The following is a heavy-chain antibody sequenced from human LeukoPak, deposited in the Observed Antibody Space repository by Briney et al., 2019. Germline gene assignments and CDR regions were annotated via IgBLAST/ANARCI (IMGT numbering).Heavy chain of an antibody. Sequence: SETLSLTCAVYGGSFRGYYWTWIRQPPGKGLEWIGEIHHSGSTDYNPSLTSRVTISVDMSKNQLSLKLSSVTAADTAVYYCARGRGTMLVVLIDYWDQGTLVTVSS. CDR3: ARGRGTMLVVLIDY. D-gene: IGHD3-22*01. J-gene: IGHJ4*02. CDR1: GGSFRGYY. V-gene: IGHV4-34*01. CDR2: IHHSGST.